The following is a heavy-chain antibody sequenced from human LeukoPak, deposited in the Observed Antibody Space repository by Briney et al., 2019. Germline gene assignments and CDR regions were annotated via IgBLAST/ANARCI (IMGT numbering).Heavy chain of an antibody. V-gene: IGHV3-30*02. Sequence: GGSLRLSCEASGFTFSTSGMRWVRQPPGKGLEWVAFIRPDVVNTYYADSVRGRFTISTDNSTNTTYVQMNSLRAEDTAVYYCAKGDCSSVICWDYFYNWGQGTLVTVSS. CDR2: IRPDVVNT. CDR1: GFTFSTSG. D-gene: IGHD2-2*01. CDR3: AKGDCSSVICWDYFYN. J-gene: IGHJ4*02.